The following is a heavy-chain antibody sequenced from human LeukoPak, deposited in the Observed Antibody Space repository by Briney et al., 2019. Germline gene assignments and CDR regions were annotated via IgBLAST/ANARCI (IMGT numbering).Heavy chain of an antibody. CDR3: AKDMSWGFDY. CDR1: GFAFHTYG. CDR2: IDGNGAKT. D-gene: IGHD3-16*01. Sequence: GGSLRLSCAASGFAFHTYGMSWVRQAPGKGLEWVSAIDGNGAKTFYADPVKGRFTIFRDNSKNTLYLQMNILRAEDTAVYYCAKDMSWGFDYWGEGTLVTVSS. J-gene: IGHJ4*02. V-gene: IGHV3-23*01.